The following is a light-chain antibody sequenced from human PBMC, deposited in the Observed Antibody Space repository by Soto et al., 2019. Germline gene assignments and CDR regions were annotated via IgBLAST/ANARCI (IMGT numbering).Light chain of an antibody. CDR2: GPS. CDR1: QSVSSK. Sequence: EIVMTQSPATLSVSPGERATLSCRASQSVSSKLAWYQQKPGQGPRLLIYGPSTRATGIPARFSGSGSGTEFTLTISSLQSEDFAVYYCQHYSTWLWTFGQGTKVEIK. J-gene: IGKJ1*01. V-gene: IGKV3-15*01. CDR3: QHYSTWLWT.